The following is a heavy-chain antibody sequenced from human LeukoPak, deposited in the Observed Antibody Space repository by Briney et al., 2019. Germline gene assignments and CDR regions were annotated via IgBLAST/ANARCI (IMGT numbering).Heavy chain of an antibody. CDR2: IYSGGST. D-gene: IGHD3-10*01. V-gene: IGHV3-66*01. Sequence: PGGSLRLSCAASGFTVSSNYMSWVRQAPGKGLEWVSVIYSGGSTYYADSVKGRFTISRDNSKNTLYLQMNSPRAEDTAVYYCARDKVGDYYYYGMDVWGQGTTVTVPS. CDR3: ARDKVGDYYYYGMDV. CDR1: GFTVSSNY. J-gene: IGHJ6*02.